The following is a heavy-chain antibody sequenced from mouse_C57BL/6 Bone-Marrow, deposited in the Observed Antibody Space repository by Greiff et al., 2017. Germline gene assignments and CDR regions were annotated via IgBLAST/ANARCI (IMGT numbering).Heavy chain of an antibody. V-gene: IGHV1-81*01. Sequence: VKLQQSGAELARPGASVKLSCKASGYTFTSYGISWVKQRTGQGLEWIGEIYPRSGNTYYNEKFKGKATLTADKSSSTAYMGLRSLTSEDSAVYFCARLWFRNYFDYWGQGTTLTVSS. D-gene: IGHD2-2*01. J-gene: IGHJ2*01. CDR1: GYTFTSYG. CDR3: ARLWFRNYFDY. CDR2: IYPRSGNT.